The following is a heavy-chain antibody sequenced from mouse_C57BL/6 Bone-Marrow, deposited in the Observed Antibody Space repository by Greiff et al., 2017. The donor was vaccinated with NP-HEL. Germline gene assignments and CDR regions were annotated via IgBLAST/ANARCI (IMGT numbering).Heavy chain of an antibody. CDR3: ARGEGDGFFDY. Sequence: EVKLVESGGGLVKPGGEMKRGGADAGGTFRSGSMVGGRQTPEKRLEWVATISDGCSYTYYPDNVKGRFTISRDNAKNNLYLQMSHLKSEDTAMYYCARGEGDGFFDYWGQGTTLTVSS. CDR1: GGTFRSGS. CDR2: ISDGCSYT. V-gene: IGHV5-4*03. D-gene: IGHD2-3*01. J-gene: IGHJ2*01.